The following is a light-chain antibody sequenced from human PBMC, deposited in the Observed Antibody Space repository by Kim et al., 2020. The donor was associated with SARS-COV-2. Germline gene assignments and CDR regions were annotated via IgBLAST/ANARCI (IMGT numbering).Light chain of an antibody. CDR3: QQYDNLPLT. J-gene: IGKJ1*01. CDR2: DAS. Sequence: DIQMTQSPSSQSASVGDRVTITCQASQDISNYLNWYQQKPGKAPKFLIYDASNLETGVPSRFSGSGSGTDFTFTISSLQPEDIATYYCQQYDNLPLTFGQGTKVDIK. V-gene: IGKV1-33*01. CDR1: QDISNY.